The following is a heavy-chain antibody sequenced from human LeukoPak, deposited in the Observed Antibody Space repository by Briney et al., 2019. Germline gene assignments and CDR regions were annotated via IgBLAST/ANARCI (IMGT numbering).Heavy chain of an antibody. V-gene: IGHV3-48*04. Sequence: GGSLRLSCSASGFTFISYSMDWVRQAPGKGLEWVSFISRSSSTIYYADSVKGRVTISRHNAKNSLYRQRDSLRAEDGALYDCARDYRRNWNTAGAFDTWGPRTMVTASS. CDR2: ISRSSSTI. J-gene: IGHJ3*02. D-gene: IGHD1-1*01. CDR3: ARDYRRNWNTAGAFDT. CDR1: GFTFISYS.